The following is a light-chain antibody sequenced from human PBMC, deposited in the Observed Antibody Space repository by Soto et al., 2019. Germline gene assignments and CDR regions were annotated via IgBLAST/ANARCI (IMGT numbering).Light chain of an antibody. V-gene: IGKV3-20*01. CDR2: GAS. CDR3: QQYGSLPYT. J-gene: IGKJ2*01. Sequence: EIVLTQSPGTLSLSPGERATLSCRASQSVSSNFLAWYQRKPGQAPRLLIYGASSRATGIPDRFSGSGSGTDFTLTISILEHEDFAVYYCQQYGSLPYTFGQGTKLEIK. CDR1: QSVSSNF.